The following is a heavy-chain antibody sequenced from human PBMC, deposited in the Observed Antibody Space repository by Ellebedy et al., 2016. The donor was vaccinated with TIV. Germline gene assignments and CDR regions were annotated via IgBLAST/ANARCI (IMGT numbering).Heavy chain of an antibody. Sequence: GESLKISCAASGFTFSSYAMSWVRQAPGKGLEWVSAIGGSGGSTFYADSMKGRFTISRDNSRNTLYLQMNSLRVEDTAVYYCAKGRRMVYSTGGLDYWGQGTLVTVSS. CDR1: GFTFSSYA. D-gene: IGHD2-8*01. J-gene: IGHJ4*02. CDR3: AKGRRMVYSTGGLDY. V-gene: IGHV3-23*01. CDR2: IGGSGGST.